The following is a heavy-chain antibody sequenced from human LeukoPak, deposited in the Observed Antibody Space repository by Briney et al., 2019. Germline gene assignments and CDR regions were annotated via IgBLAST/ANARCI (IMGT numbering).Heavy chain of an antibody. CDR2: ISYHGIDK. Sequence: PGRSLRLSCAASGFTFSHYAMHWVRQAPGKGLEWVAVISYHGIDKYYADSVKGRFTISRDNSKNTLYLQMNSLRAEDTAVYYCATSYDILIGYFGSWGQGTLVTVSS. CDR3: ATSYDILIGYFGS. V-gene: IGHV3-30-3*01. J-gene: IGHJ4*02. D-gene: IGHD3-9*01. CDR1: GFTFSHYA.